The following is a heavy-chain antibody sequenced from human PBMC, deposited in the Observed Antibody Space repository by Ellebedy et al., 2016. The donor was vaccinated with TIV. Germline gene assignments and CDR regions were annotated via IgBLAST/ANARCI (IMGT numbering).Heavy chain of an antibody. D-gene: IGHD2-2*01. CDR3: VRRDIVVVPAALQVTNYYYGMDV. CDR2: IIPIFGTA. J-gene: IGHJ6*02. V-gene: IGHV1-69*13. Sequence: SVKVSCXASGGTFSSYAISWVRQAPGQGLEWMGGIIPIFGTANYAQKFQGRVTITADESTSTAYMELSSLRSEDTAVYYCVRRDIVVVPAALQVTNYYYGMDVWGQGTTVTVSS. CDR1: GGTFSSYA.